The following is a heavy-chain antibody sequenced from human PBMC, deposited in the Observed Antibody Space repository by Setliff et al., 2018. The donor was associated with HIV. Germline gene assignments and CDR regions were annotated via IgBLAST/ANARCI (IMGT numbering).Heavy chain of an antibody. CDR2: IYPGDSDT. J-gene: IGHJ3*02. CDR3: ASGPRAFDI. CDR1: GYNFTRNW. Sequence: PGESLKISCKGSGYNFTRNWIGWVRQMPGKGLEWMGIIYPGDSDTRYSPSFQGQVTISAEKSISTAYLQWSSLKASDTAIYYCASGPRAFDIWGRGTRVTVSS. V-gene: IGHV5-51*01.